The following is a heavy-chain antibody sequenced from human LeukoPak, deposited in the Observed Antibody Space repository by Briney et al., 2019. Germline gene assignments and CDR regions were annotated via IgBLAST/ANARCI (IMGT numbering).Heavy chain of an antibody. CDR3: ARRMATDTDAFVM. Sequence: SETLSLTCNVSGGSLTSNFWSWIRQTPGKGLEWIGYVFHSGTTNYSPSLKSRVTISLDTSKKQIYLRLASVTAAGTALYCCARRMATDTDAFVMWGGRTMDCVSS. D-gene: IGHD5-24*01. J-gene: IGHJ3*02. CDR2: VFHSGTT. CDR1: GGSLTSNF. V-gene: IGHV4-59*08.